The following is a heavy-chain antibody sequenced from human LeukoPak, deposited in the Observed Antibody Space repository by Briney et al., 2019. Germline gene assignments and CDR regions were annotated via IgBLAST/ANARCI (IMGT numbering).Heavy chain of an antibody. V-gene: IGHV4-4*02. Sequence: PSETLSLTCAVSGGSISSSNWWSWVRQPPGKGLEWIGEIYHSGSTNYNPSLKSRVTISVDKSKNQFSLKLSSMTAADTAVYYCWTEGYCSGGSCHDAFDIWGQGTMVTVSS. CDR1: GGSISSSNW. CDR2: IYHSGST. D-gene: IGHD2-15*01. CDR3: WTEGYCSGGSCHDAFDI. J-gene: IGHJ3*02.